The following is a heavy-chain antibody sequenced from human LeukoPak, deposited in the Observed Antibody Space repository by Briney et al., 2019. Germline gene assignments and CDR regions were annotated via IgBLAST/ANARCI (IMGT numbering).Heavy chain of an antibody. V-gene: IGHV3-33*01. Sequence: GGPLRLSCAASGFTFSNYGLHWVRQAPGKGLEWVAVIWYDGSNKYYADSVKGRFTISRDNSKNTLYLQMNSLRAEDTAVYYCARDGDYGGNRPARNWFDPWGQGTLVTVSS. CDR2: IWYDGSNK. D-gene: IGHD4-23*01. CDR1: GFTFSNYG. J-gene: IGHJ5*02. CDR3: ARDGDYGGNRPARNWFDP.